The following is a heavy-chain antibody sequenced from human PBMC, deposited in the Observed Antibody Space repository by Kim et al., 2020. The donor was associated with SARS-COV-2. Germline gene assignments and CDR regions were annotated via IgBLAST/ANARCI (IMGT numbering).Heavy chain of an antibody. CDR3: AIPTYYYGSGNYYGMDV. Sequence: VKGRFTISRDNSKNTLYLQMNSLRAEDTAVYYCAIPTYYYGSGNYYGMDVWGQGTTVTVSS. D-gene: IGHD3-10*01. V-gene: IGHV3-30*07. J-gene: IGHJ6*02.